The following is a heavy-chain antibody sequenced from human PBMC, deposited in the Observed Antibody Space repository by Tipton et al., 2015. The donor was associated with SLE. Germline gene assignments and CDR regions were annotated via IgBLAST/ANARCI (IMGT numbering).Heavy chain of an antibody. D-gene: IGHD4-11*01. CDR2: ISGSDGST. J-gene: IGHJ4*02. CDR3: ARVWMYSNYDFDS. Sequence: GSLRLSCAASGFTFSSYAMSWVRQAPGKGLEWVSVISGSDGSTYYTDSVRGRFTISRDNSENTLYLQMNSLRAEDTAIYYCARVWMYSNYDFDSWGQGTLVTVSS. V-gene: IGHV3-23*01. CDR1: GFTFSSYA.